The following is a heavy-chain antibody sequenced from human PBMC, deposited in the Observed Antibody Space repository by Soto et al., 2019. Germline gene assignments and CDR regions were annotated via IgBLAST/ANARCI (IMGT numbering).Heavy chain of an antibody. CDR1: GYTFTSYA. Sequence: ASVKVSCKASGYTFTSYAIHWVCQAPGQRLEWMGWINPGNGNTRYSQKFQGRVTISRETSASTAYMEMSSLRFEDTAVYYCARVPRYNWNYAVDYWGHGTLVTVSS. CDR2: INPGNGNT. CDR3: ARVPRYNWNYAVDY. J-gene: IGHJ4*01. V-gene: IGHV1-3*01. D-gene: IGHD1-7*01.